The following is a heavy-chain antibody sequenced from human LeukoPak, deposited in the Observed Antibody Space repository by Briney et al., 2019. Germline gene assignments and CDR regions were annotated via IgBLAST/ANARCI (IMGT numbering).Heavy chain of an antibody. CDR1: GFSVSGNY. V-gene: IGHV3-66*01. CDR2: VYSGGST. CDR3: ARGLRTLFYFDF. J-gene: IGHJ4*02. Sequence: GGSLRLSCAASGFSVSGNYVSWVRQAPGKGLEWVSIVYSGGSTNYADSVKGRFTISRDTSKNTVYLQMNSLRAEDTAVYYCARGLRTLFYFDFWGQGTLVTVAS.